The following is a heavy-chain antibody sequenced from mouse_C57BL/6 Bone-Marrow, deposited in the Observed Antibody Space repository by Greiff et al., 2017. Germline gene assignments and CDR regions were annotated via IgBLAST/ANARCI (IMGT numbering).Heavy chain of an antibody. J-gene: IGHJ2*01. V-gene: IGHV1-81*01. CDR2: IYPRSGNT. CDR3: ARRDYGSRNFDY. CDR1: GYTFTSYG. Sequence: QVQLQQSGAELARPGASVKLSCKASGYTFTSYGISWVKQRTGQGLEWIGEIYPRSGNTYYNEKFKGKATLTADKSSSTAYMELRSLTSEDSAVXFCARRDYGSRNFDYWGQGTTLTVSS. D-gene: IGHD1-1*01.